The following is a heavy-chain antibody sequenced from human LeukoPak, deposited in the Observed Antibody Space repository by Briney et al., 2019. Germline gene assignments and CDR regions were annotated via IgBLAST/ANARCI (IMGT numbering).Heavy chain of an antibody. CDR2: IFPGYSDT. CDR3: ARGGSTMVTPYYFDY. J-gene: IGHJ4*02. D-gene: IGHD3-10*01. V-gene: IGHV5-51*01. CDR1: YW. Sequence: YWIGWGRQMPGKGLEGMGIIFPGYSDTRYSPSFQGQVTILADKSITTAYLQWSSLKASDTAMYYCARGGSTMVTPYYFDYWGQGTLVTVSS.